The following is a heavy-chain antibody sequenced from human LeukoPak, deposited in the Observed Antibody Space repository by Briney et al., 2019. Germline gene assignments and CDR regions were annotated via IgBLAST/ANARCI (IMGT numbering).Heavy chain of an antibody. CDR3: ARVDSSSWYSHGDEYFQH. J-gene: IGHJ1*01. Sequence: ASVKVSCKASGYTFTSYGISRVRQAPGQGLDWMGWSSAYNGNTNYAQKFQGRVTMTTDTSTSTAYMELRSLRSDDTAVYYCARVDSSSWYSHGDEYFQHWGQGTLVTVSS. CDR2: SSAYNGNT. V-gene: IGHV1-18*01. CDR1: GYTFTSYG. D-gene: IGHD6-13*01.